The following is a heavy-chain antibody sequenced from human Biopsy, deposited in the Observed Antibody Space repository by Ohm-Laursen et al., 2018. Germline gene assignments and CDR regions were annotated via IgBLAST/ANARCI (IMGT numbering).Heavy chain of an antibody. Sequence: SQTLSLTCTVSGGSISSDYWSWIRRTPGKGLEWIGCIYYSGSTNYNPSLKSRVTISVDTSKNQFSLRLNSVTAADTAVYYCARATNSTGWPYYYFYGMDVWGQGTTVTVSS. CDR2: IYYSGST. CDR1: GGSISSDY. J-gene: IGHJ6*02. V-gene: IGHV4-59*01. CDR3: ARATNSTGWPYYYFYGMDV. D-gene: IGHD2/OR15-2a*01.